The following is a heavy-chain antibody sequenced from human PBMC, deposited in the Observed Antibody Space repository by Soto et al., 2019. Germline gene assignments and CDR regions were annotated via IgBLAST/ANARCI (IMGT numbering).Heavy chain of an antibody. V-gene: IGHV3-9*01. CDR2: ISWNSGSI. Sequence: PGGSLRLSCAASGFTFDDYAMHWVRQAPGKGLEWVSGISWNSGSIGYADSVKGRFTISRDNAKNSLYLQMNSLRAEDTALYYCAKGGYSYGDFDYWGQGTLVTVSS. CDR1: GFTFDDYA. D-gene: IGHD5-18*01. CDR3: AKGGYSYGDFDY. J-gene: IGHJ4*02.